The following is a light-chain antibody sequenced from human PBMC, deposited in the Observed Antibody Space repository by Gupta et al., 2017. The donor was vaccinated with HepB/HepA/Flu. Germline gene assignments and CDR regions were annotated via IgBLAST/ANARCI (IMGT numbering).Light chain of an antibody. CDR2: DAS. CDR3: LVRSNSTPPWT. CDR1: QSVASY. V-gene: IGKV3-11*01. Sequence: VLHQSPATLSLSPGERATLSCSASQSVASYFALYQQQPGQAPRLLLDDASSRAPGVPAPVFGSGCGTKFTPTTSSLGPQDASLSYWLVRSNSTPPWTFGEGTKVEIK. J-gene: IGKJ1*01.